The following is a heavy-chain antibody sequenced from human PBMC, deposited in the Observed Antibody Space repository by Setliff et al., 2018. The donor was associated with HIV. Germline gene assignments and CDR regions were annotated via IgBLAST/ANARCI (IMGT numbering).Heavy chain of an antibody. CDR1: GFTFSTFA. CDR2: ISYDGNNK. D-gene: IGHD3-3*01. CDR3: ARRGISFYRAFFDY. Sequence: GGSLRLSCAASGFTFSTFAMHWVRQAPGKGLEWVAFISYDGNNKYYTDSVKGRFTISRDNSKNTLYLQMNSLRAEDTAVYYCARRGISFYRAFFDYWGRGTLVTVSS. J-gene: IGHJ4*02. V-gene: IGHV3-30*10.